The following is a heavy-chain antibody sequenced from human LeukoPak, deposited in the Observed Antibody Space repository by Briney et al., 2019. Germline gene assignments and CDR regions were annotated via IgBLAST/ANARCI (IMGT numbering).Heavy chain of an antibody. D-gene: IGHD6-19*01. Sequence: PGGSLRLSCAASGFTFSSYGMHWVRQAPGKGLEWVAVISYDGSNKYYADSEKGRFTISRDNSKNTLYLQMNSLRAEDTAVYYCAAESERWLLRSWGQGTLVTVSS. CDR2: ISYDGSNK. V-gene: IGHV3-30*03. CDR3: AAESERWLLRS. J-gene: IGHJ4*02. CDR1: GFTFSSYG.